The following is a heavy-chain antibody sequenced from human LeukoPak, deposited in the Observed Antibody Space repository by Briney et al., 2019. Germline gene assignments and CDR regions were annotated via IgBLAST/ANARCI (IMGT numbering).Heavy chain of an antibody. CDR1: GYTFTSYA. Sequence: ASVKVSCKASGYTFTSYAMHWVRQAPGQRLEWMGWINAGNGNTKYSQEFQGRVTITRDTSASTAYMELSSLRSEDMAVYYCARVDSSGWYRPYDAFDIWGQGTMVTVSS. CDR3: ARVDSSGWYRPYDAFDI. V-gene: IGHV1-3*03. J-gene: IGHJ3*02. CDR2: INAGNGNT. D-gene: IGHD6-19*01.